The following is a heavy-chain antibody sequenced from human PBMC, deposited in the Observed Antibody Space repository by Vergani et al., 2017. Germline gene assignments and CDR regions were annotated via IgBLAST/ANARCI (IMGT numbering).Heavy chain of an antibody. J-gene: IGHJ6*02. CDR1: GYTFTSYY. Sequence: QVQLVQSGAEVKKPGASVKVSCKASGYTFTSYYMHWVRQAPGQGLEWMGIINPSGGSTSYAQKFQGRVTMTRDTSTSTVYMELSSLRSEDTAVYYCARSNTMVRGVIITPGYYGMDVWGQGTTVTVSS. CDR3: ARSNTMVRGVIITPGYYGMDV. CDR2: INPSGGST. V-gene: IGHV1-46*01. D-gene: IGHD3-10*01.